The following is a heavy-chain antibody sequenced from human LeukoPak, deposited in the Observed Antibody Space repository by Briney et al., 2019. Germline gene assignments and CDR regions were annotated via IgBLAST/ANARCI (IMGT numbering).Heavy chain of an antibody. V-gene: IGHV1-18*01. Sequence: ASVKVSCTASGYTFSDYAISWVRQAPGQGLEWMGWISAYNGNTNYAPKLQGRVTMTTDTSTSAAYMELRSLRSDDTAVYYCARAWGEDIAARPYYFDYWGQRSLVTVSS. D-gene: IGHD6-6*01. CDR2: ISAYNGNT. CDR1: GYTFSDYA. CDR3: ARAWGEDIAARPYYFDY. J-gene: IGHJ4*02.